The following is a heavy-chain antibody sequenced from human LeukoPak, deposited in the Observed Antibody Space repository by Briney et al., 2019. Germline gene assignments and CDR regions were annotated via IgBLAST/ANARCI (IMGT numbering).Heavy chain of an antibody. Sequence: GGSLRLSCAASGFTFSSYAMSWVRQAPGKGLEWVSAISGSGGSTYYADSVKGRFTISRDNSKNILYVQMNSLRAEDTAIYYCAKHCSSAGCYRFEYWGQGTLVIVSS. J-gene: IGHJ4*02. CDR2: ISGSGGST. CDR3: AKHCSSAGCYRFEY. CDR1: GFTFSSYA. D-gene: IGHD2-2*01. V-gene: IGHV3-23*01.